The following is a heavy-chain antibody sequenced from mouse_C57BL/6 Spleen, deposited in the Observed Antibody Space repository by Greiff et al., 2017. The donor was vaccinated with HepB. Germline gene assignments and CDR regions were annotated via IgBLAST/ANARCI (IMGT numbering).Heavy chain of an antibody. CDR2: ISSGSSTI. CDR1: GFTFSDYG. D-gene: IGHD2-2*01. Sequence: EVKLMESGGGLVKPGGSLKLSCAASGFTFSDYGMHWVRQAPEKGLEWVAYISSGSSTIYYADTVKGRFTISRDNAKNTLFLQMTSLRSEDTAMYYGARERLRRKAWFAYWGQGTLVTVSA. CDR3: ARERLRRKAWFAY. J-gene: IGHJ3*01. V-gene: IGHV5-17*01.